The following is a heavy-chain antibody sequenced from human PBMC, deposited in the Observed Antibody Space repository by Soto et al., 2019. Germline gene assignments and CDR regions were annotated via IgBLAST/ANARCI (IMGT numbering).Heavy chain of an antibody. CDR2: IKRNIDGGTT. D-gene: IGHD6-19*01. V-gene: IGHV3-15*01. CDR1: GFTFSNAW. J-gene: IGHJ4*02. CDR3: TTVDAVVLN. Sequence: EVQLVESGGGLVKPGGSLRLSCAASGFTFSNAWLNWVRQAPGGGLEWVGRIKRNIDGGTTDYAAPVKGRFAISRDDSNSILYLEMNILRSEDTAVYYCTTVDAVVLNWGQGLLVTVSS.